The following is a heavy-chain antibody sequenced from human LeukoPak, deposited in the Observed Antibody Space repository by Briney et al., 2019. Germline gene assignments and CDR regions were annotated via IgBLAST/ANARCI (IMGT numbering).Heavy chain of an antibody. CDR3: AREGGSYSFDY. D-gene: IGHD1-26*01. CDR2: IYSGGST. CDR1: GFTVSSNY. Sequence: PGGSLRLSCAASGFTVSSNYMSWVRQAPGKGLEWVSIIYSGGSTYYADSVKGRFTISRDISKNTLYLQMNSLRAEDTAMYYCAREGGSYSFDYWGQGTLVTVSS. V-gene: IGHV3-53*01. J-gene: IGHJ4*02.